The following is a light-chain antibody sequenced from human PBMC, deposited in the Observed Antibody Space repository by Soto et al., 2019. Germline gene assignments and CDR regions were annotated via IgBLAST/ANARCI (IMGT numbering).Light chain of an antibody. J-gene: IGKJ4*01. CDR2: DAS. CDR3: QQRSNWPLT. Sequence: IVLTQSPDTLSLSPGERAPLSCRASQSVSGCLAWYQQKPGQAPRLLIFDASNRATGIPARFSGSGSGTDFTLTISNLEPEDFAVYYGQQRSNWPLTFGGGTKVDI. CDR1: QSVSGC. V-gene: IGKV3-11*01.